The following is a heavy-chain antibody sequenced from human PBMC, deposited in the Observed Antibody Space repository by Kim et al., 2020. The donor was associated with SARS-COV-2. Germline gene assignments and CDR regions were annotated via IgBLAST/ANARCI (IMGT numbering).Heavy chain of an antibody. Sequence: GGSLRLSCTTSGFTFTGYAMSWVRQAPGKGLEWVSSIDGSDGTTYYVDSVKGRFTISRDNSKNTLYLQMSNLRADDTAVYYCMKGGWGWIWDHWGQGT. CDR1: GFTFTGYA. J-gene: IGHJ4*02. V-gene: IGHV3-23*01. D-gene: IGHD2-2*03. CDR2: IDGSDGTT. CDR3: MKGGWGWIWDH.